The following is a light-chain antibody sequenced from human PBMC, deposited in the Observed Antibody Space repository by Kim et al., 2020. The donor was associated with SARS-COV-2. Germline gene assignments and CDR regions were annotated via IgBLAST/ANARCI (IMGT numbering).Light chain of an antibody. CDR3: QQYGSSPPIT. Sequence: PRERATLPCRASQSVSSRYLAWYQQKPGQAPRLLIYGGSSRATGIPDRFSGSGSGRDFTLTISRLEPEDCAVYYCQQYGSSPPITIGPGTKVDIK. V-gene: IGKV3-20*01. CDR1: QSVSSRY. J-gene: IGKJ3*01. CDR2: GGS.